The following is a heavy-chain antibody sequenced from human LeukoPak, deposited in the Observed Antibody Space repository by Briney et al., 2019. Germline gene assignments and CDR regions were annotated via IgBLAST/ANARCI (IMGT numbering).Heavy chain of an antibody. D-gene: IGHD2-15*01. J-gene: IGHJ4*02. CDR1: GFTFSNYN. CDR2: ISSNGDIR. Sequence: GGSLRLSCSASGFTFSNYNIHWVRQAPGKGLEYVSGISSNGDIRYYADSVKGRFTISRDNSKDTLYLQMNSLRAEDTAVYYCARGYCSGGSCYPGYFDYWGQGTLVTVSS. V-gene: IGHV3-64*04. CDR3: ARGYCSGGSCYPGYFDY.